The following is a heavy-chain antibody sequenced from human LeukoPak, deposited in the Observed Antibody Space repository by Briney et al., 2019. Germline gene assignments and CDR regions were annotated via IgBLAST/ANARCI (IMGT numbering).Heavy chain of an antibody. CDR2: INYSGST. Sequence: PSETLSLTCAVSGGSFSGYYWSWIRQPPGKGLEWIGEINYSGSTNYNPSLKSRVTISVDTSKNQFYLKLNSVTAADTAVYYCARGQVTAKFALFDYWGQGTLVTVSS. D-gene: IGHD2-21*02. J-gene: IGHJ4*02. V-gene: IGHV4-34*01. CDR1: GGSFSGYY. CDR3: ARGQVTAKFALFDY.